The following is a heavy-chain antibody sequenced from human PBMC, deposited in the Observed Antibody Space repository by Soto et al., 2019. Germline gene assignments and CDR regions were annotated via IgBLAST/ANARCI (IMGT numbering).Heavy chain of an antibody. V-gene: IGHV1-58*01. CDR3: ARRGFMGATTIDY. D-gene: IGHD1-26*01. CDR1: GFTFTSSA. J-gene: IGHJ4*02. Sequence: SVKVSCKASGFTFTSSAVQWVRQARGQRLEWIGWIVVGSGNTNYAQKFQERVTITRDMSTSTAYMELSSVTAADTAVYYCARRGFMGATTIDYWGQGTLVTVSS. CDR2: IVVGSGNT.